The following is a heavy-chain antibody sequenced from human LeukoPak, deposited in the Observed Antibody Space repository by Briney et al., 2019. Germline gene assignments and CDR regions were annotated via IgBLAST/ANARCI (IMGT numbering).Heavy chain of an antibody. D-gene: IGHD3-10*01. CDR2: ISFDGSQK. J-gene: IGHJ5*02. V-gene: IGHV3-30*18. CDR1: GFTFDDYA. Sequence: GRSLRLSCAASGFTFDDYAMHWVRQAPGKGLEWVALISFDGSQKYYADSVKGRFTISRDNSKSTVYLQMNSLRVEDAAVYYCSKDLTSDFGGDLDPWGQGTLVTVSS. CDR3: SKDLTSDFGGDLDP.